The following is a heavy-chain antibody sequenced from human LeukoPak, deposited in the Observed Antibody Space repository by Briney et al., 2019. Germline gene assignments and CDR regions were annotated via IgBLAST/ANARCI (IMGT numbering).Heavy chain of an antibody. CDR2: ISYDGSNK. Sequence: GGSLRLSCAASGFTFSSYAMHWVRQAPGKGLEWVAVISYDGSNKYYADSVKGRFTISRDNSKNTLYLHMNSLRAEDTAVYYCARDTMYYFDYWGQGTLVTVSS. CDR3: ARDTMYYFDY. J-gene: IGHJ4*02. V-gene: IGHV3-30-3*01. CDR1: GFTFSSYA. D-gene: IGHD3-10*02.